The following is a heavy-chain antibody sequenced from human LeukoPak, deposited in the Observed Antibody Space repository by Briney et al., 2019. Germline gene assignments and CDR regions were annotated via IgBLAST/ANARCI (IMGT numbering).Heavy chain of an antibody. D-gene: IGHD6-19*01. CDR1: GDSLSSHY. Sequence: SETLSLTCTVSGDSLSSHYWSWIRRPPGKGLEWIGYIYGSGSTHYDPSLRSRVTISEDTSKNQFSLKLTSVTAADTAVYYCARNVGWYTHDTWGQGTLVTVSS. CDR3: ARNVGWYTHDT. V-gene: IGHV4-59*08. J-gene: IGHJ5*02. CDR2: IYGSGST.